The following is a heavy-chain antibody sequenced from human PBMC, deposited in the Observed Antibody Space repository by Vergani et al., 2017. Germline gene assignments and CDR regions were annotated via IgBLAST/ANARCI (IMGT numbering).Heavy chain of an antibody. J-gene: IGHJ6*03. CDR3: ARTYYEYVWGSSYYYYMDV. Sequence: EVPLVQSGAAVKKPGESLTISCTGSGYSFTSYWIGWVRQMPGKGLEWMGIIYPGDSDTRYSPSFQGQVTISADKSIRTAYLQWSSLKASDTAMYYCARTYYEYVWGSSYYYYMDVWGKGTTVTVSS. D-gene: IGHD3-16*01. CDR1: GYSFTSYW. CDR2: IYPGDSDT. V-gene: IGHV5-51*01.